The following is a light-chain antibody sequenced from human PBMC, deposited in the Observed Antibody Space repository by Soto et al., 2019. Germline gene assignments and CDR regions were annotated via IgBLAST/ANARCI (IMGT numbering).Light chain of an antibody. CDR1: QTITNF. J-gene: IGKJ2*01. V-gene: IGKV1-39*01. Sequence: DIRMTQSPSSLSASVGDRVTITCRASQTITNFLNWYQQKPGRAPKLLIYAASSLQSGVPSRFSGSRSGTDFTLTISSLQPEDFATYYCQETSSVPNTFGQGTKLEIK. CDR2: AAS. CDR3: QETSSVPNT.